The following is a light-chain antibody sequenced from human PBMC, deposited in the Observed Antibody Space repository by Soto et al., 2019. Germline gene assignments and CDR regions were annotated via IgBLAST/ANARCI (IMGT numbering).Light chain of an antibody. V-gene: IGKV1-5*01. J-gene: IGKJ4*01. CDR3: QQRSNWPSLT. CDR1: QRISSW. CDR2: DAS. Sequence: DIQMTRSPSTLSASVGDRVTSTCRASQRISSWLAWYQQKPGKAPKLLIYDASSLESGVPSRFSGSGSGTDFTLTISRLEPDDFAVYYCQQRSNWPSLTFGGGTKVDIK.